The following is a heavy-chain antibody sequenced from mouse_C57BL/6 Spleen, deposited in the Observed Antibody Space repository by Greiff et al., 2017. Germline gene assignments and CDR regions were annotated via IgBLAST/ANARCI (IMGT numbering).Heavy chain of an antibody. CDR3: ARQDGYYTFFDY. Sequence: VQLQQSGPELVKPGASVKISCKASGYAFSSSWLNWVKQRPGKGLEWIGRIYPGDGDTNYNGKFKGKATLTADKSSSTAYMQLSSLTSEDSAVYFCARQDGYYTFFDYWGQGTLVTVSA. V-gene: IGHV1-82*01. D-gene: IGHD2-3*01. CDR2: IYPGDGDT. CDR1: GYAFSSSW. J-gene: IGHJ3*01.